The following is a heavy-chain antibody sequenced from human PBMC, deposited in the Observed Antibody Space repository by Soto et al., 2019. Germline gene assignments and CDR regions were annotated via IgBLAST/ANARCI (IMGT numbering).Heavy chain of an antibody. Sequence: QVQLQESGPGLVKASETLSLTCTVSGDSISSYYWSWIRQPPGKGLEWIGCVYHSGSTKHNPSLKSRFTVSVDTSKNQCSLRLSSVTAADTAVYYCARGSRGVSWREWFDPWGQGTLVTVSS. CDR1: GDSISSYY. D-gene: IGHD2-15*01. J-gene: IGHJ5*02. CDR3: ARGSRGVSWREWFDP. CDR2: VYHSGST. V-gene: IGHV4-59*01.